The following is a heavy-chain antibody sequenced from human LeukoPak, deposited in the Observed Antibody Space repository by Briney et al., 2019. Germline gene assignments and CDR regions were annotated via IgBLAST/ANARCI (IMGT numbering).Heavy chain of an antibody. Sequence: SETLSLTCTVSGDSISSGGHSWSWIRQHPGKGLEWIGYIYDSGSTYYNPSLKSRVTISVDTSKNQFSLKLSSVTAADTAVYYCARDRGRSGPAPFLFDYWGQGTLVTVSS. CDR2: IYDSGST. CDR3: ARDRGRSGPAPFLFDY. D-gene: IGHD6-19*01. V-gene: IGHV4-31*03. CDR1: GDSISSGGHS. J-gene: IGHJ4*02.